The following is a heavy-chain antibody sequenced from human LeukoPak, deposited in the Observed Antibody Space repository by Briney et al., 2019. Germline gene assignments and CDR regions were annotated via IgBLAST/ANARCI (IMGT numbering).Heavy chain of an antibody. V-gene: IGHV3-48*02. J-gene: IGHJ4*02. D-gene: IGHD6-19*01. CDR2: ISTTSSTI. CDR3: ARGKEKWLDHFDY. Sequence: EGSLRLSCAASGFTFSSYGMNWVRQAPGKGLEWVSYISTTSSTIYYADSVKGRFTMSRDNAKNSLYLQMDSLRDEDTAVYYCARGKEKWLDHFDYWGQGSLVTVSS. CDR1: GFTFSSYG.